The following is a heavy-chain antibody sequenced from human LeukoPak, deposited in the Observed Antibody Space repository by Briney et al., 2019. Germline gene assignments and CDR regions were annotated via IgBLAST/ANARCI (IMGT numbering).Heavy chain of an antibody. CDR2: MKTNGGAK. J-gene: IGHJ4*02. V-gene: IGHV3-7*01. CDR1: GFSFSDYW. Sequence: GGSLRLSCAASGFSFSDYWMSWVRQASGEGLQWVASMKTNGGAKYYVDSVKGRFTISRDNAKSLLYLQMNNLRAEDTAVYYCARDPESQKGRDGLDYWGQGTLATVSS. CDR3: ARDPESQKGRDGLDY. D-gene: IGHD1-14*01.